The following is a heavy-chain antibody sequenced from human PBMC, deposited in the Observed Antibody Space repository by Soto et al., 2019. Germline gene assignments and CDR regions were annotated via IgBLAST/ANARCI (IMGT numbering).Heavy chain of an antibody. V-gene: IGHV5-51*01. Sequence: PGESLKISCKGSGYSFSSYWIGWVRQVPGKGLEWMGIIYPGDADTRYSPSFQGQVTISADKSISTAYLQWSSLKASDTAMYYCARHRITMVRGVVTYGMDVWGQGTTVTVSS. D-gene: IGHD3-10*01. CDR3: ARHRITMVRGVVTYGMDV. CDR1: GYSFSSYW. J-gene: IGHJ6*02. CDR2: IYPGDADT.